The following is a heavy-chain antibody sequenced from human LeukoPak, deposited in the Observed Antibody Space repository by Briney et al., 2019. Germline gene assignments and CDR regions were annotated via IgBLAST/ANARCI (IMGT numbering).Heavy chain of an antibody. Sequence: PSETLSLTCTVSGISINPYYWTWIRQPAGKGLEWIGRIISTTGSANYNPSLKSRVTMSVDPSKNQFSLELTSVTAADTAVYYCMKDGPSWGLLWGLGTLVTVSS. J-gene: IGHJ4*02. CDR3: MKDGPSWGLL. CDR1: GISINPYY. D-gene: IGHD3-16*01. V-gene: IGHV4-4*07. CDR2: IISTTGSA.